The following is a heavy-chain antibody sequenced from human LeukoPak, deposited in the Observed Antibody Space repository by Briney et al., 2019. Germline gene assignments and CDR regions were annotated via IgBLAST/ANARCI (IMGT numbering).Heavy chain of an antibody. CDR3: ARHYGP. J-gene: IGHJ5*02. CDR1: GGSIGSGYY. CDR2: IHYGGTT. Sequence: SETLSLTCTVSGGSIGSGYYWAWIRQPPGKGLEWIGSIHYGGTTHYNPSLQSRVTISADTSKNQFALDLRSVTAADTAVYYCARHYGPWGQGTLVTVSS. V-gene: IGHV4-39*01. D-gene: IGHD4-17*01.